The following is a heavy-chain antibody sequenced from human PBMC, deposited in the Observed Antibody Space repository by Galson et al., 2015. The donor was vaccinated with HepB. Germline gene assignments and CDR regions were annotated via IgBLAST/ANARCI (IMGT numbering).Heavy chain of an antibody. D-gene: IGHD2-21*02. J-gene: IGHJ4*02. CDR3: ATAVVVTANLCVDY. CDR2: ISYDGSNK. CDR1: GFTFSSYG. V-gene: IGHV3-30*03. Sequence: SLRLSCAASGFTFSSYGMHWVRQAPGKGLEWVAVISYDGSNKYYADSVRGRFTISRDNSKNTLYLQMNSLRAEDTAVYYCATAVVVTANLCVDYWGQGTLVTVSS.